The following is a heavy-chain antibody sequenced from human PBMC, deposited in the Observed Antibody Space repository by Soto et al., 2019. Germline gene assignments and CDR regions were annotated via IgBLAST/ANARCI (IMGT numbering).Heavy chain of an antibody. V-gene: IGHV1-18*01. CDR1: GYSFSNYN. D-gene: IGHD3-16*01. Sequence: QVQLVQSGPELKKPGASVKVSCKSSGYSFSNYNFCWVRQAPGQGLEWLGWISGYNGNTKYAPKLQGRVTLTTDSFTRTAYMELRSLRSDDTAIYYCARDKVWGGFDIWGQGTMVTVSS. CDR2: ISGYNGNT. CDR3: ARDKVWGGFDI. J-gene: IGHJ3*02.